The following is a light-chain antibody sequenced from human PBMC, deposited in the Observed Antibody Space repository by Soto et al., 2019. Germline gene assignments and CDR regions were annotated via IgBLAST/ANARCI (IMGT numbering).Light chain of an antibody. V-gene: IGKV3-11*01. CDR3: QQRSNWPPIT. CDR1: QSVSSY. J-gene: IGKJ5*01. Sequence: EILITQSPATLSVSTGERVTMSCRASQSVSSYLAWYQQKPGQATRLIIYDASNRANGIPARFSGSGSGTDFTLTLSSLEPEDFAFYYCQQRSNWPPITFGQGTRLEIK. CDR2: DAS.